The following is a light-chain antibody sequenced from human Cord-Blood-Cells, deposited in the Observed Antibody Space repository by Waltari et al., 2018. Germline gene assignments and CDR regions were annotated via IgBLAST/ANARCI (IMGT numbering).Light chain of an antibody. J-gene: IGLJ2*01. CDR1: SSDVGGYNY. CDR3: SSYTSSSTLEV. V-gene: IGLV2-14*01. CDR2: DVS. Sequence: QSALTQPASVSGSPGQSITISCTGTSSDVGGYNYVSCYQQHPAKAPKLMIYDVSKRPSGVSNRFSGSKSGNTASLTISGLQAEDEADYYCSSYTSSSTLEVFGGGTKLTVL.